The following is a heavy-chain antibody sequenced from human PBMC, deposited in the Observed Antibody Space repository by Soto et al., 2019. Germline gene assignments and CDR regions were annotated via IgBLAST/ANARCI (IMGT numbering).Heavy chain of an antibody. CDR2: INIVGGNT. Sequence: VQLLESGGGLVQPGGSLRLSCAASGFTFSNYAMSWVRQAPGKALEWVSCINIVGGNTNYADSVRGRFTMSRDDSKNTVFLQMNSLRAEDTAIYYWTKNYYFDSWGQGTLITVSS. CDR1: GFTFSNYA. CDR3: TKNYYFDS. V-gene: IGHV3-23*01. J-gene: IGHJ4*02.